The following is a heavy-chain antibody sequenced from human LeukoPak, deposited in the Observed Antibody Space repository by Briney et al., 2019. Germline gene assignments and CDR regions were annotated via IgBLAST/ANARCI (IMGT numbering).Heavy chain of an antibody. CDR1: GFTFSSYA. J-gene: IGHJ4*02. V-gene: IGHV3-30*04. D-gene: IGHD3-3*01. CDR2: ISYDGSNK. Sequence: GRSLRLSCAASGFTFSSYAMHWVRQAPGKGLEWVAVISYDGSNKYYADSVKGRFTISRDNSKNTLYLQMNSLRAEDTAVYYCARDRTQYYDFWSAPEPYFDYWGQGTLVTVSS. CDR3: ARDRTQYYDFWSAPEPYFDY.